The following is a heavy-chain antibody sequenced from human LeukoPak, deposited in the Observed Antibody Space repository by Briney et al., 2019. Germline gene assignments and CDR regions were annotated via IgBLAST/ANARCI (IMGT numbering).Heavy chain of an antibody. Sequence: SLRLSCAASGFTFSSYAMHWVRQAPGKGLEWVSGISWNSGSIGYADSVKGRFTISRDNAKNSLYLQMNSLRAEDTALYYCAKDRGYGDYGFDYWGQGTLVTVSS. CDR1: GFTFSSYA. V-gene: IGHV3-9*01. D-gene: IGHD4-17*01. J-gene: IGHJ4*02. CDR3: AKDRGYGDYGFDY. CDR2: ISWNSGSI.